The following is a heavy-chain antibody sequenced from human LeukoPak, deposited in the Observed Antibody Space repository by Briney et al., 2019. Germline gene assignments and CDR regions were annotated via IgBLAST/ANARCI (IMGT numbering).Heavy chain of an antibody. CDR2: IRSSRSYI. CDR1: GFTFSTYS. V-gene: IGHV3-21*01. CDR3: ARVGARQILEY. Sequence: GGSLRLFCAASGFTFSTYSMNWVRQAPGKGLEWVSSIRSSRSYIYYADSVKGRFTISRDNAKNSLYLQMNSLRAEDTAVYYCARVGARQILEYWGQGTLVTVSS. D-gene: IGHD4-17*01. J-gene: IGHJ4*02.